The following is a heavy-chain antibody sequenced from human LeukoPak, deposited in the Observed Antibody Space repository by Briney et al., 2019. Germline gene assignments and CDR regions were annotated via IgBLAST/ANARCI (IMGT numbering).Heavy chain of an antibody. Sequence: SETLSLTCTVSGGSISSYYWGWIRQPPGKGLEWIGSIYYSGSTYYNPSLKSRVTISVDTSKNQFSLKLSSVTAADTAVYYCARAGRGRNNWFDPWGQGTLVTVSS. V-gene: IGHV4-39*07. CDR2: IYYSGST. J-gene: IGHJ5*02. CDR3: ARAGRGRNNWFDP. CDR1: GGSISSYY. D-gene: IGHD3-10*01.